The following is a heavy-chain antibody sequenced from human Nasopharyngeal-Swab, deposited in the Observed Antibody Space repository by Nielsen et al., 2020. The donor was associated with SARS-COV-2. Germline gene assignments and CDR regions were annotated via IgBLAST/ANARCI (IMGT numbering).Heavy chain of an antibody. CDR2: ISGDGSAT. V-gene: IGHV3-74*01. J-gene: IGHJ3*02. D-gene: IGHD2-15*01. CDR3: EGIWSSNDAFGI. CDR1: GFTFSSYW. Sequence: GGSLRLSCVASGFTFSSYWMNWVRQVPGKGLVWVSRISGDGSATSYADSVQGRFTISRDNARNTVFLQMNSLREEDTAVYYCEGIWSSNDAFGIWGQGTMVTVSS.